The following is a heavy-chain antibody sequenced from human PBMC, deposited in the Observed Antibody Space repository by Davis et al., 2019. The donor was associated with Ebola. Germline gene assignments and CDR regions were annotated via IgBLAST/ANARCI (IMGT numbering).Heavy chain of an antibody. Sequence: MPSETLSLTCAVYGGSFSGYYWSWIRQPPGKGLEWIGEINHSGSTNYNPSLKSRVTISVDTSKNQFSLKLSSVTAADTAVYYCASTYSSGFDYWGQGTLVTVSS. J-gene: IGHJ4*02. CDR2: INHSGST. D-gene: IGHD6-19*01. V-gene: IGHV4-34*01. CDR3: ASTYSSGFDY. CDR1: GGSFSGYY.